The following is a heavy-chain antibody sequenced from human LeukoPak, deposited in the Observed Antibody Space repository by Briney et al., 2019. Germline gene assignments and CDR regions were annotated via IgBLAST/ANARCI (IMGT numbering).Heavy chain of an antibody. CDR2: IYYSGST. CDR3: ASTYCSGGSCQDWFDP. J-gene: IGHJ5*02. Sequence: SETLSLTCTVSGGSISSYYWSWIRQPPGKGLEWTGYIYYSGSTNYNPSLKSRVTISVDTSKNQFSLKLSSVTAADTAVYYCASTYCSGGSCQDWFDPLGQGTLVTVSS. CDR1: GGSISSYY. D-gene: IGHD2-15*01. V-gene: IGHV4-59*08.